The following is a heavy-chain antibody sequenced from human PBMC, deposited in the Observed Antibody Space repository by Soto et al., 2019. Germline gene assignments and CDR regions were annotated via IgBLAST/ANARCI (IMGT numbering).Heavy chain of an antibody. V-gene: IGHV3-30*18. J-gene: IGHJ4*02. CDR3: AKVAAMSLRAPFDN. Sequence: QVQLVESGGGVVQPGRSLRLSCAASGFTFGSYGMHWVRQAPGKGLEWVAVISLDGSNAYYTDSVKGRFTISRDNSRDTLYLQMNRLRGDDTAVYYCAKVAAMSLRAPFDNWGQGTLVTVSS. CDR1: GFTFGSYG. CDR2: ISLDGSNA. D-gene: IGHD3-16*01.